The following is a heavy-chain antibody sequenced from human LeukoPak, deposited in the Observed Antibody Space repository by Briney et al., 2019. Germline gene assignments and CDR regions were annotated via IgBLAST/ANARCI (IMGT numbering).Heavy chain of an antibody. CDR1: GFTFSGYN. CDR2: ITGSGDST. D-gene: IGHD4-23*01. J-gene: IGHJ4*02. Sequence: GGSLRLSCAASGFTFSGYNMSWVRQAPGKGLEWVSAITGSGDSTYYADSVKGRFTISRDNSKNTLYLQMNSLRAEDTAVYYCAKDYATVGDYDYWGQGTLVTVSS. V-gene: IGHV3-23*01. CDR3: AKDYATVGDYDY.